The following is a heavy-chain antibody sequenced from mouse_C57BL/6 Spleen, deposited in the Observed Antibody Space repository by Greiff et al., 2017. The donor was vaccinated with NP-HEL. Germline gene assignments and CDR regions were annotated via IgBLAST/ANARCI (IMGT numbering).Heavy chain of an antibody. CDR3: ARGLLTGVFDY. D-gene: IGHD4-1*01. Sequence: VQLQQSGGGLVKPGGSLKLSCAASGFTFSSYAMSWVRQTPEKRLEWVATISDGGSYTYYPDNVKGRFTISRDNAKNNLYLQMSHLKSEDTAMYYCARGLLTGVFDYWGQGTTLTVSS. CDR1: GFTFSSYA. J-gene: IGHJ2*01. V-gene: IGHV5-4*01. CDR2: ISDGGSYT.